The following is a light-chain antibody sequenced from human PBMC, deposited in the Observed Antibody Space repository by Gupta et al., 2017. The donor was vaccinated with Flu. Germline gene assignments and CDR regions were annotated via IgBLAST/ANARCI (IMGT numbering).Light chain of an antibody. CDR2: QVS. CDR3: CSYTLTNTFV. Sequence: QSAPTQPASMSGSPGQSITISCTGTSRDIGTHKLVSWYQQHPGKAPKLVISQVSERPSGVSDRFSGSKSGNTASLTISGLQAEDEADYYCCSYTLTNTFVFGTGTKVTIL. V-gene: IGLV2-23*02. J-gene: IGLJ1*01. CDR1: SRDIGTHKL.